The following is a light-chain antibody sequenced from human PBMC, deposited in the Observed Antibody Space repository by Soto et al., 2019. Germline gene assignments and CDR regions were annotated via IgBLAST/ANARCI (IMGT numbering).Light chain of an antibody. V-gene: IGLV1-44*01. CDR2: SNK. CDR1: SSNIGSNT. Sequence: QSVLTQPPSASGTPGQRVTISCSGSSSNIGSNTVNWYQQLPGTAPKLLIYSNKQRPSGVPDRFSGSKSGTSASLAISGLQSEDEADYYCAAWYDSLNGPVFGGGTKLTVL. CDR3: AAWYDSLNGPV. J-gene: IGLJ2*01.